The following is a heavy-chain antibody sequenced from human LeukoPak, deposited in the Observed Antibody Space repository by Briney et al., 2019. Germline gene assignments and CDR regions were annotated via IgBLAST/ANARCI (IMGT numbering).Heavy chain of an antibody. V-gene: IGHV3-23*01. CDR3: ANNYGSGYYTGFDY. J-gene: IGHJ4*02. CDR2: ISGSGGST. D-gene: IGHD3-22*01. Sequence: PGGSLRLSCAASGFTFSSYAMSWVRQAPGKGLEWVSAISGSGGSTYYADSVKGRFTISRDNSKNTLYLQMNSLRAEDTAVYYCANNYGSGYYTGFDYWGQGTLVTVSS. CDR1: GFTFSSYA.